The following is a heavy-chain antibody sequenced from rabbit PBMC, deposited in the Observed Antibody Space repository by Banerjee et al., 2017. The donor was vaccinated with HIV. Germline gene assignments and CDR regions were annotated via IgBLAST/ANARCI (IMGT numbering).Heavy chain of an antibody. J-gene: IGHJ4*01. CDR1: GFDFSRYF. CDR2: IYAGKTMS. V-gene: IGHV1S45*01. D-gene: IGHD8-1*01. Sequence: QEQLKETGGGLVQPGGSLTLSCKASGFDFSRYFMSWVRQAPGKGLEWIGTIYAGKTMSYYASWAKGRFTISKTSSTTVTLQMTSLTAADTATYFCARRGYAGGGYAKDLWGPGTL. CDR3: ARRGYAGGGYAKDL.